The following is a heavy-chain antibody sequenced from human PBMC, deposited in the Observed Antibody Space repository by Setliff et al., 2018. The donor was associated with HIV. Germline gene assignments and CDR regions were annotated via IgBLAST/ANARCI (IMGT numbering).Heavy chain of an antibody. CDR2: IYSSGNT. CDR1: GGSISSGTYY. V-gene: IGHV4-61*09. Sequence: SETLSLTCSVSGGSISSGTYYWTWIRRPAGKGLEWIGHIYSSGNTKYNASLESRVTVKVDTSKNQFSLKLTSVTAADTAMYYCASGPYCSNGVCRYSVWYFDFWGQGTRVTVSS. D-gene: IGHD2-8*01. J-gene: IGHJ4*02. CDR3: ASGPYCSNGVCRYSVWYFDF.